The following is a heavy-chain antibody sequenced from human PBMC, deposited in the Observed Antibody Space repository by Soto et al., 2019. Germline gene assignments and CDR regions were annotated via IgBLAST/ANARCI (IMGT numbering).Heavy chain of an antibody. J-gene: IGHJ6*03. D-gene: IGHD2-2*01. V-gene: IGHV4-34*01. CDR1: GGSFSGYY. CDR2: INHSGST. CDR3: AREGYCSSTSCYVGGGDYYYYMDG. Sequence: PSETLCLTCAVYGGSFSGYYCSWIRQPPGKGLEWIGEINHSGSTNYNPSLKSRVTISVDTSKNQFSLKLSSVTAADTAVCYCAREGYCSSTSCYVGGGDYYYYMDGWGKGTTVTVS.